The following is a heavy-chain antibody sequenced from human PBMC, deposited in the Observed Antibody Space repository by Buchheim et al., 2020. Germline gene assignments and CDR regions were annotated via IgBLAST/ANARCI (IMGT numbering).Heavy chain of an antibody. D-gene: IGHD2-2*02. J-gene: IGHJ4*02. CDR3: ARGELGYCSSTICYTGYYFDY. V-gene: IGHV1-2*04. Sequence: QVQLVQSGAEVKKPGASVKVSCKASGYTFTGYYMHWVRQAPGQGLGWMGWINPNSGGTNYAQKFQGWVTMTRDTSISPAYMELGRLRSDDTAVYYCARGELGYCSSTICYTGYYFDYWGQGTL. CDR1: GYTFTGYY. CDR2: INPNSGGT.